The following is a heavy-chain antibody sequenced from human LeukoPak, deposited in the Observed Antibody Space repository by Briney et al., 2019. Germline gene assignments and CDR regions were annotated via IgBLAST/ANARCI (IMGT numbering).Heavy chain of an antibody. V-gene: IGHV1-69*06. CDR3: AREPGGVRRYFDY. CDR1: GGNLGNYA. CDR2: IVPIFGST. J-gene: IGHJ4*02. D-gene: IGHD1-26*01. Sequence: PVKVSCKASGGNLGNYAISWVRQAPGQGLEWMGRIVPIFGSTNFAQKFQDRLTIAADKATNTLYLELTNLRSDDTAVYYCAREPGGVRRYFDYWDQGTLVTVSS.